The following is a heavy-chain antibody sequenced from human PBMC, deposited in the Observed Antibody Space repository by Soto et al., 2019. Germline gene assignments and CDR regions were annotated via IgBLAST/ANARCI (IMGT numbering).Heavy chain of an antibody. CDR1: GFIFSSYT. J-gene: IGHJ4*02. CDR2: ISGSGGSP. D-gene: IGHD2-2*01. Sequence: EVQLLQSGGGLVQPGESLRLSCAASGFIFSSYTMSWVRQAPGKGLEWVSVISGSGGSPYHADSVQGRFTISRDNPMNTLYLQMNSLRAEDTAIYYCAKARCSSATCYVPDYWGQGTLVTVSS. V-gene: IGHV3-23*01. CDR3: AKARCSSATCYVPDY.